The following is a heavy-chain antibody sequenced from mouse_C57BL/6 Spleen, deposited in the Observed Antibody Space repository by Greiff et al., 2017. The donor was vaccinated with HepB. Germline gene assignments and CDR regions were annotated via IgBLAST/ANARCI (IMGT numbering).Heavy chain of an antibody. J-gene: IGHJ3*01. D-gene: IGHD2-4*01. Sequence: EVKLMESGPELVKPGASVKMSCKASGYTFTDYNMHWVKQSHGKSLEWIGYINPNNGGTSYNQKFKGKATLTVNKSSSTAYMELRSLTSEDSAVYYCARFDYDGFPFAYWGQGTLVTVSA. V-gene: IGHV1-22*01. CDR1: GYTFTDYN. CDR2: INPNNGGT. CDR3: ARFDYDGFPFAY.